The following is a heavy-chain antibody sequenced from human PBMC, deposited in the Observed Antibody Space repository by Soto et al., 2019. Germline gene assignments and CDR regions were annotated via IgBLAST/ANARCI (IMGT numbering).Heavy chain of an antibody. J-gene: IGHJ6*02. Sequence: PSETLSLTCAVYGGSFSGYYWSWIRQPPGKGLEWIGEINHSGSTNYNPSLKSRVTISVDTSKNQFSLKLSSVTAADTAVYYCARVKGDTVTTKDYYYYGMDVWGQGTTVTVSS. CDR2: INHSGST. V-gene: IGHV4-34*01. CDR3: ARVKGDTVTTKDYYYYGMDV. CDR1: GGSFSGYY. D-gene: IGHD4-17*01.